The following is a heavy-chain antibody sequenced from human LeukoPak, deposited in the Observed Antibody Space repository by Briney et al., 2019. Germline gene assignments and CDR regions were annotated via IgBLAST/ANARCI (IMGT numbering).Heavy chain of an antibody. CDR2: INPNSGGT. CDR1: GYTFTGYY. D-gene: IGHD1-26*01. V-gene: IGHV1-2*02. CDR3: ARGIVGATTGD. J-gene: IGHJ4*02. Sequence: AASVKVSCKASGYTFTGYYMHWVRQAPGHGLERMGWINPNSGGTNYAQKFQGRVTMTRDTSISTAYMELSRLRSGDTAVYYCARGIVGATTGDWGQGTLVTVSS.